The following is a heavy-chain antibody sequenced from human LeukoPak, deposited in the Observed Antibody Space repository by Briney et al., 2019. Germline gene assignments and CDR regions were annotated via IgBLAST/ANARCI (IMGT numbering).Heavy chain of an antibody. J-gene: IGHJ2*01. V-gene: IGHV4-39*02. CDR3: ARGQPSRSQCWWYFDI. Sequence: SETLSLTCTVSGGSITSGTYYWDWIRHPPGKGLEWIGSIYHTRTTNYNPSLMGRATVSFDTSTNQVSLELRSVTAADTAVYYCARGQPSRSQCWWYFDIWGRGTLLTVSS. D-gene: IGHD1-26*01. CDR1: GGSITSGTYY. CDR2: IYHTRTT.